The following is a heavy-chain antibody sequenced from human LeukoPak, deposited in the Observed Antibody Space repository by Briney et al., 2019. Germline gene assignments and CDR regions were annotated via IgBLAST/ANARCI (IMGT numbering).Heavy chain of an antibody. CDR2: INTDGSTI. D-gene: IGHD3-10*01. Sequence: GGSLRLSCAPSGFTFSSYWMHWVRQAPGKGLVWVSRINTDGSTITYADSVKGRFTISRDNSKSTLYLQMNSLRAEDTAMYYCAKENYYGPGSQYYFDYWGQGTPVTVSS. J-gene: IGHJ4*02. CDR1: GFTFSSYW. CDR3: AKENYYGPGSQYYFDY. V-gene: IGHV3-74*01.